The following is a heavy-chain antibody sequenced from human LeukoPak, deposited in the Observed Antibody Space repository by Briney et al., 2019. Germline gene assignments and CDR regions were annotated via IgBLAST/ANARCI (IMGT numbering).Heavy chain of an antibody. J-gene: IGHJ4*02. V-gene: IGHV3-74*01. CDR3: ARDATYYGSGSYTTHFDY. CDR2: INNDGSGT. CDR1: GFTFSTYW. Sequence: GGSLRLSCAASGFTFSTYWMHWVRHAPGKGLVWVSRINNDGSGTNYADSVKGRFTISRDNAKNSLYLQMNSLRAEDTAVYYCARDATYYGSGSYTTHFDYWGQGTLVTVSS. D-gene: IGHD3-10*01.